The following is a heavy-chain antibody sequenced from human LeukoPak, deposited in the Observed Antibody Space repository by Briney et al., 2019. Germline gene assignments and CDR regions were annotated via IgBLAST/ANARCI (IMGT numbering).Heavy chain of an antibody. CDR2: IIPILGIA. V-gene: IGHV1-69*04. J-gene: IGHJ4*02. Sequence: GASVKVSCKASGGTFSSYAISWVRQAPGQGLEWMGRIIPILGIANYAQKFQGRVTITADKSTSTAYMETSSLRSEDTAVYYCARKNYGIAAAIRQSDDYWGQGTLVNVSS. CDR1: GGTFSSYA. CDR3: ARKNYGIAAAIRQSDDY. D-gene: IGHD6-13*01.